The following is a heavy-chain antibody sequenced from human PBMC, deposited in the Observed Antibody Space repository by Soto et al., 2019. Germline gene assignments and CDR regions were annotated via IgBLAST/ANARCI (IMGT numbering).Heavy chain of an antibody. CDR3: TRGNWFGP. J-gene: IGHJ5*02. V-gene: IGHV1-24*01. CDR2: SDREDGEN. CDR1: GSALTELS. Sequence: QVRLIQSGTEVKKPGASVKVSCSLSGSALTELSLHWVRQAPGQGLEWMGCSDREDGENFYAQKLEGRLTITDDTSTNTAYMELRSLGSEDTAVYYCTRGNWFGPWGQGTLVAVSS.